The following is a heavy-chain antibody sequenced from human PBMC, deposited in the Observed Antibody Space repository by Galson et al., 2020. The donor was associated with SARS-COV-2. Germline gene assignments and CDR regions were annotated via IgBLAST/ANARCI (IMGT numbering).Heavy chain of an antibody. CDR2: INPSGGST. V-gene: IGHV1-46*03. CDR1: GYTFTSYY. J-gene: IGHJ5*02. D-gene: IGHD4-17*01. CDR3: ARGGPQQHEFTVTTKMDWFDP. Sequence: ASVKVSCKASGYTFTSYYMHWVRQAPGQGLEWMGIINPSGGSTSYAQKFQGRVTMTRDTSTSTVYMELSSLRSEDTAVYYCARGGPQQHEFTVTTKMDWFDPWGQGTLVTVSS.